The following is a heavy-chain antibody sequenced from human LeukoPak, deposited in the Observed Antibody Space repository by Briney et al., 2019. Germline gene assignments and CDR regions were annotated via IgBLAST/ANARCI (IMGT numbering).Heavy chain of an antibody. V-gene: IGHV4-34*01. CDR3: ARFLYDSSGYYWTY. CDR2: INHSGST. J-gene: IGHJ4*02. D-gene: IGHD3-22*01. Sequence: SETLSRTCAVYGGSFSGYYWSWIRQPPGKGLEWIGEINHSGSTNYNPSLKSRVTISVDTSKNQFSLKLSSVTAADTAVYYCARFLYDSSGYYWTYWGQGTLVTVSS. CDR1: GGSFSGYY.